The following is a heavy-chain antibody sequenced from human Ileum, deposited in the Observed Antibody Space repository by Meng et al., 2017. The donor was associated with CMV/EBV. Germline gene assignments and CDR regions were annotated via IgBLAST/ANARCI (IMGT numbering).Heavy chain of an antibody. J-gene: IGHJ6*02. Sequence: GGSLRLSCAASGFTVSSNYMSWVRQAPGKGLEWVSVIYSGGSTYYADSVKGRFTISRDNSDNMLYLQMNSLRVEDTAVYYCARDSDGYYFYGMDVWGQGTTVTVSS. CDR3: ARDSDGYYFYGMDV. CDR1: GFTVSSNY. V-gene: IGHV3-53*01. CDR2: IYSGGST.